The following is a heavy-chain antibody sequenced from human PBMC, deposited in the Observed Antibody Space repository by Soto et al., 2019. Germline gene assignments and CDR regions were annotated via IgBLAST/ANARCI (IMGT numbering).Heavy chain of an antibody. CDR2: IYYSGST. Sequence: QVQLQESGPGLVKPSETLSLTCTVSGGSISSYYWSWIRQPPGKGLEWIGYIYYSGSTNYNPSLKSRVTISVDTSKNQCSLKLSSVTAADTAVYYCARGGDGYNRRFGAFDIWGQGTMVTVSS. D-gene: IGHD3-10*01. CDR1: GGSISSYY. CDR3: ARGGDGYNRRFGAFDI. J-gene: IGHJ3*02. V-gene: IGHV4-59*01.